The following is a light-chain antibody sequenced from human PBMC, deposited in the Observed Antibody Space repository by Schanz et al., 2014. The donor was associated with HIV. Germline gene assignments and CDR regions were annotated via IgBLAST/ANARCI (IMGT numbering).Light chain of an antibody. CDR2: DVS. CDR1: SSDVGDYDY. J-gene: IGLJ2*01. CDR3: SSYAGSKKLVV. V-gene: IGLV2-11*01. Sequence: QSALTQPRSVSGSPGQSVTISCTGTSSDVGDYDYVSWYQQLPGKAPKFIIYDVSQRPSGVPDRFSGSKSGNTASLTISGLQAEDEADYYCSSYAGSKKLVVFGGGTKLTVL.